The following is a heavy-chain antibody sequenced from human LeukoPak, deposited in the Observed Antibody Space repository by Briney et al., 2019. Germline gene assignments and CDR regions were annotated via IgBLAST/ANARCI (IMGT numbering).Heavy chain of an antibody. CDR3: ARDQVGIADY. D-gene: IGHD2-21*01. CDR2: ISSSSSTI. Sequence: GGSLRLSCTASGFTFSTYSMNWVRQAPGKGLEWVSYISSSSSTIYYADSVKGRFTISRDNAKNSLYLQMNSLRADDTAVYYCARDQVGIADYWGQGTLVTVSS. V-gene: IGHV3-48*01. CDR1: GFTFSTYS. J-gene: IGHJ4*02.